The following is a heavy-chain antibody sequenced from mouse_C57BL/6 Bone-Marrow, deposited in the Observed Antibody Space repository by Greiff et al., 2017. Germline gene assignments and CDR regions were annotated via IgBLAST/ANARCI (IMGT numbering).Heavy chain of an antibody. CDR2: IYPGDGDT. J-gene: IGHJ2*01. V-gene: IGHV1-82*01. D-gene: IGHD2-1*01. CDR1: GYAFSSSW. Sequence: QVQLQQSGPELVKPGASVKISCKASGYAFSSSWMNWVKQRPGKGLEWIGRIYPGDGDTNYNGKFKGKATLTADKSSSTAYMQLSSLTSEDSAVYFCAYGNYSYYFDYWGQGTTLTVSS. CDR3: AYGNYSYYFDY.